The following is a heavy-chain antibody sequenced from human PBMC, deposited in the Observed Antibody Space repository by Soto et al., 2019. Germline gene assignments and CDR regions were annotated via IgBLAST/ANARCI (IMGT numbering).Heavy chain of an antibody. CDR3: ARATNFCSSTSCRIYYFDY. J-gene: IGHJ4*02. D-gene: IGHD2-2*01. Sequence: QVQLVQSGAEVKKPGASVKVSCKASGYTFTSYGISWVRQAPGQGLEWMGWISAYNGNTNYAQKLQGRVTMTTDTSTSTAYMELRSLRSDDTAVYYCARATNFCSSTSCRIYYFDYWGQGTLVTVSS. CDR2: ISAYNGNT. V-gene: IGHV1-18*01. CDR1: GYTFTSYG.